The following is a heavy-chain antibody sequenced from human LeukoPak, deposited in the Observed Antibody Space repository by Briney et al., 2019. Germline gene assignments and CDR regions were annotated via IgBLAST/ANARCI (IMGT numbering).Heavy chain of an antibody. Sequence: AGSLRLSCEASGFTFSAYAMTWVRQAPGKGLEWVSSIGSDNKPHYSESVKGRFAISRDNSKNILFLHLNSLRAEDTALYYCARDLHDYVAMDVWGQGTTVTVSS. CDR1: GFTFSAYA. V-gene: IGHV3-23*01. D-gene: IGHD3-10*02. CDR2: IGSDNKP. CDR3: ARDLHDYVAMDV. J-gene: IGHJ6*02.